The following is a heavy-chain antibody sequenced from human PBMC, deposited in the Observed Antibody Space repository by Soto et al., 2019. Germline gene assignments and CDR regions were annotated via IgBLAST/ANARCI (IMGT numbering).Heavy chain of an antibody. D-gene: IGHD6-19*01. CDR2: FDPEGGEA. J-gene: IGHJ4*02. CDR3: ATGIAVAGTLDYFDY. Sequence: ASEKVSCKISGHTPTEFSIHWVRQAPGKGLEWMGGFDPEGGEAIYAQKWHGRVTVTEDTVTDTAYMELSGLKSDDTAVYYCATGIAVAGTLDYFDYWGQGTLVTVSS. CDR1: GHTPTEFS. V-gene: IGHV1-24*01.